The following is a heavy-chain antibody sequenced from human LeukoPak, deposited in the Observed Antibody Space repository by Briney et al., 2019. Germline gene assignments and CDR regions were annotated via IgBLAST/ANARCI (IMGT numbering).Heavy chain of an antibody. CDR1: GGSISSGGYS. Sequence: SQTLSLTCAVSGGSISSGGYSWSWIRQPPGKGLEWIGYIYHSGSTYYNPSPKSRVTISVDRSKNQFSLKLSSVTAADTAVYYCARAPKTLDYGGSYKSDAFDIWGQGTMVTVSS. CDR3: ARAPKTLDYGGSYKSDAFDI. V-gene: IGHV4-30-2*01. D-gene: IGHD4-23*01. J-gene: IGHJ3*02. CDR2: IYHSGST.